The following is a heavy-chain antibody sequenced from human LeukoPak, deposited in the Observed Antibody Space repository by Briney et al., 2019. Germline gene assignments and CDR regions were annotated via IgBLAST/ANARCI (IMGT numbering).Heavy chain of an antibody. CDR2: VSGDGGVT. V-gene: IGHV3-43*02. Sequence: GSLRLSCTVSGFTLRDFSMHWVRQAPGKGLQWVGLVSGDGGVTHYPDSVKGRFTISRDNNQNSLYLQMNSLTVEDSAFYYCAKGNNTISFNFDYWGQGTLVTVSS. CDR3: AKGNNTISFNFDY. CDR1: GFTLRDFS. D-gene: IGHD2-2*01. J-gene: IGHJ4*02.